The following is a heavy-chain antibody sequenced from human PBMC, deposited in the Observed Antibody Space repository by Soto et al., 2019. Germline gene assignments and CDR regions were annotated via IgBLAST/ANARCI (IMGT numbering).Heavy chain of an antibody. Sequence: QAQVVESGGGLVKPGGSLRLSCATSGLNFSAHFMAWIRLSPGKGLEWIAYISGSGTTIYYADSVRGRFTISRDNANDSLYLQMHSLRAEDTAVDYCARDGRYKTPEDGFETWGQGTMVTVSS. CDR1: GLNFSAHF. J-gene: IGHJ3*02. D-gene: IGHD1-26*01. CDR2: ISGSGTTI. CDR3: ARDGRYKTPEDGFET. V-gene: IGHV3-11*01.